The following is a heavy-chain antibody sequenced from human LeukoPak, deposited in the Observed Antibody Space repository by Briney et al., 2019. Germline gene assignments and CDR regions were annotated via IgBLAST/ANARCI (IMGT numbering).Heavy chain of an antibody. J-gene: IGHJ4*02. CDR1: GFTFSSYG. D-gene: IGHD3-3*01. Sequence: GGSLRLSCAASGFTFSSYGMHWVRQAPGKGLEWVAVISYDGSNKYYADSVKGRFTISRDNSKNTLYLQMNSLRAEDTAVYYCAKDPPGYDFWSGYSAPGSHFDYWGQGTLVTVSS. CDR3: AKDPPGYDFWSGYSAPGSHFDY. V-gene: IGHV3-30*18. CDR2: ISYDGSNK.